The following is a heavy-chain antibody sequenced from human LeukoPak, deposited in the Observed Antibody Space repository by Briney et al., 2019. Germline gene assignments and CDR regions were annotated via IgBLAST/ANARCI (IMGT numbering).Heavy chain of an antibody. CDR1: GFTFSNYG. CDR3: TKLMSGAGSRY. D-gene: IGHD3-10*01. CDR2: IGGSGAFT. V-gene: IGHV3-23*01. J-gene: IGHJ4*02. Sequence: GGSLRLSCAASGFTFSNYGLSWVRQAPGQGLEWVSSIGGSGAFTYYADSVKGRFTISRDNSKSTLYLQINGLRAEDTAVYFCTKLMSGAGSRYWGQGTLVTVSS.